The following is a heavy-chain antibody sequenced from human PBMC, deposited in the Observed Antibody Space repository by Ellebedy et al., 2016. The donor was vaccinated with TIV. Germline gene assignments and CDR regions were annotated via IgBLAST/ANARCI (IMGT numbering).Heavy chain of an antibody. CDR1: GGTFSSYS. D-gene: IGHD5-24*01. V-gene: IGHV1-69*13. CDR2: IILLFRTT. Sequence: AASVKVSCKASGGTFSSYSISWVRQAPGQGPEWMGGIILLFRTTDYAQKFQGRVTITADESTSTAYMELSSLRSEDTAVYYCATDRAPDGRNWYFDLWGRGTLVTVSS. CDR3: ATDRAPDGRNWYFDL. J-gene: IGHJ2*01.